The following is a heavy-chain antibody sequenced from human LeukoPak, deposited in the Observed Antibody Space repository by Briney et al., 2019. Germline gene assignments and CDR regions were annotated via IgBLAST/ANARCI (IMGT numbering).Heavy chain of an antibody. Sequence: GGSLRLSCAASGFTFSSYSMNWVRQAPGKGLEWVSYISSSSSTIYYADSVKGRFTISRDNAKNSLYLQMNSLRAEDTAVYYCARAGYYDSSGYYPTYYYYYMDVWGKGTTVTVSS. CDR2: ISSSSSTI. CDR3: ARAGYYDSSGYYPTYYYYYMDV. J-gene: IGHJ6*03. CDR1: GFTFSSYS. D-gene: IGHD3-22*01. V-gene: IGHV3-48*01.